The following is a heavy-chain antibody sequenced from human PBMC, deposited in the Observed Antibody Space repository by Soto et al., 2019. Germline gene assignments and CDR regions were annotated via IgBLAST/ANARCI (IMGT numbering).Heavy chain of an antibody. Sequence: PGGSLRLSCAASGVTFSKAWMSWVRQAPGKGLEWVGRIKSKSEGGTTNYAAPVKGRFTVSRDDSKNTVYLQMNNLKTEDTAMXXXXTXXXXXXXXXXXXXXWG. J-gene: IGHJ1*01. V-gene: IGHV3-15*01. CDR3: XTXXXXXXXXXXXXXX. CDR2: IKSKSEGGTT. CDR1: GVTFSKAW.